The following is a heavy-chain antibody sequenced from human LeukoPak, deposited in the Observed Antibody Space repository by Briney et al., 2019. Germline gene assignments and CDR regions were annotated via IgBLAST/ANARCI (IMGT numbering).Heavy chain of an antibody. CDR2: IYPGDSDT. CDR3: ARHVPDEVYCSGGSCYSFGMDV. CDR1: GYSLTSYW. V-gene: IGHV5-51*01. J-gene: IGHJ6*02. Sequence: GESLKISCKGSGYSLTSYWLAWVRQMPGKGLEWMGIIYPGDSDTRYSPSFQGQVTISADKSISTAYLQWSSLKASDTAMYYCARHVPDEVYCSGGSCYSFGMDVWGQGTTVTVSS. D-gene: IGHD2-15*01.